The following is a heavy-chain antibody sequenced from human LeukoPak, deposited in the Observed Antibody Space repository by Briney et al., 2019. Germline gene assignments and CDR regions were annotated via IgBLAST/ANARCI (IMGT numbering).Heavy chain of an antibody. V-gene: IGHV4-61*02. CDR3: ARVTPEYYYYYMDV. Sequence: SETLSLTCTVSGGSISSGSYYWSWIRQPAGKGLEWIGRIYTSGSTNYNPSLKSRVTISIDTSKNQFSLKLSSVTAADTAVYYCARVTPEYYYYYMDVWGKGTTVTVSS. CDR1: GGSISSGSYY. CDR2: IYTSGST. J-gene: IGHJ6*03.